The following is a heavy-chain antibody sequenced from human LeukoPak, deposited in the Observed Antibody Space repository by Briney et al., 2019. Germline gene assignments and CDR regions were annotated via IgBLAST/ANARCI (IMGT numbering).Heavy chain of an antibody. CDR3: ARRGSITSYMDV. Sequence: SETLSLTCTVSGGSISSSSYYWGWIRQPPGKGLEWIGNIYKSGSTYYNPSLKSRVTIPVDTSKNQFSLKLNSVTAADTAVYYCARRGSITSYMDVWGKGTTVTISS. CDR2: IYKSGST. V-gene: IGHV4-39*01. J-gene: IGHJ6*03. D-gene: IGHD3-3*01. CDR1: GGSISSSSYY.